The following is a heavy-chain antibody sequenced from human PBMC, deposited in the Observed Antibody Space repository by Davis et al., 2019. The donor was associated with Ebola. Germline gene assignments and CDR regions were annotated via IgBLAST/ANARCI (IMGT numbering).Heavy chain of an antibody. V-gene: IGHV1-18*04. D-gene: IGHD1-1*01. Sequence: ASVKVSCKASGYTFTNFGITWVRQAPGQGLEWMGWINPHNGNTNYAQNVQGRVTMTSDTATTTAYMEVGSLRSDDTAVYYCARAQFPTTSDHWGQGTLVTVSS. CDR3: ARAQFPTTSDH. CDR1: GYTFTNFG. J-gene: IGHJ4*02. CDR2: INPHNGNT.